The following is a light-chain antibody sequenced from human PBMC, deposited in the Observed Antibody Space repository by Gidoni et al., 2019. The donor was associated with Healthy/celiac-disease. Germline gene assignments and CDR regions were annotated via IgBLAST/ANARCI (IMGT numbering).Light chain of an antibody. CDR2: GAS. CDR1: QSVSSSY. Sequence: EITLTQSPGTLSLSPGERATLPCRASQSVSSSYLAWYQQKPGQAPRLLIYGASSRATGIPDRFSGSGSGTDFTLTISRLEPEDFAVYYCQQYGSSPPYTCGQGTKLEIK. J-gene: IGKJ2*01. V-gene: IGKV3-20*01. CDR3: QQYGSSPPYT.